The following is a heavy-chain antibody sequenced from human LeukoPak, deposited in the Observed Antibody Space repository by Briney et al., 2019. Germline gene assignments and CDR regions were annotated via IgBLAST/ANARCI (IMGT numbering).Heavy chain of an antibody. CDR3: ARDREYYDILTGQYYYYGMDV. D-gene: IGHD3-9*01. V-gene: IGHV4-4*07. CDR1: GGSISSYY. CDR2: IYTSGST. J-gene: IGHJ6*02. Sequence: SETLSLACTVSGGSISSYYWSWIRQPAGKGLEWIGRIYTSGSTNYNPSLKSRVIMSVDTSKNQFSLKLSSVTAADTAVYYCARDREYYDILTGQYYYYGMDVWGQGTTVTVSS.